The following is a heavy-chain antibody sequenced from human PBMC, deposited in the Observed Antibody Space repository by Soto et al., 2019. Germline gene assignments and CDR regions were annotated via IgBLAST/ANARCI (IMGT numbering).Heavy chain of an antibody. D-gene: IGHD4-17*01. J-gene: IGHJ4*02. V-gene: IGHV4-59*01. CDR2: VYYSGTT. CDR3: ARTTAVPNTLRSRYFFDY. Sequence: SSPLALTCTFSGGSISSYYWSWIRQPPGKGLEWIGDVYYSGTTNYNPSLKSRVTISVDLSKNQFSLRLSSVTTADTALYYCARTTAVPNTLRSRYFFDYWGQGTLVTVSS. CDR1: GGSISSYY.